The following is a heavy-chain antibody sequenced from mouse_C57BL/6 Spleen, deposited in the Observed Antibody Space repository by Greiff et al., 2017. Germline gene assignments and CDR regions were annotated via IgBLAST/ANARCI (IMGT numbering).Heavy chain of an antibody. D-gene: IGHD2-5*01. Sequence: QVQLKQSGAELMKPGASVKLSCKATGYTFTGYWIEWVKQRPGHGLEWIGEILPGSGSTNYNVKFKGKATFTADTSSNTAYMQLSSLTTEDSAIYYCARYSNYFDYWGQGTTLTVSS. CDR3: ARYSNYFDY. CDR2: ILPGSGST. V-gene: IGHV1-9*01. J-gene: IGHJ2*01. CDR1: GYTFTGYW.